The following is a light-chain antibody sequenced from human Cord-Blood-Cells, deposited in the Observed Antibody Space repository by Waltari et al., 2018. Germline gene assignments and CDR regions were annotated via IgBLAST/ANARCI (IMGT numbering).Light chain of an antibody. CDR3: NSRDSSGNHVV. Sequence: SSELTQDPAVSVALGQTVRITCQGDSLRSYYAIWYQQKPGQAPVLVIYGKNNRPSGISDRFSGSSSGNTASLTITGAQAVDEADYYCNSRDSSGNHVVFGGGTKLTVL. CDR2: GKN. V-gene: IGLV3-19*01. J-gene: IGLJ2*01. CDR1: SLRSYY.